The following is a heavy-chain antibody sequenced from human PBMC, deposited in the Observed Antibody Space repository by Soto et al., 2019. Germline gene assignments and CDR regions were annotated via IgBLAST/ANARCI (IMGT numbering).Heavy chain of an antibody. Sequence: LRLSCAASVFTFSSYWMSWVRQAPGKGLEWVANIKQDGSEKYYVDSVKGRFTISRDNAKNSLYLQMNSLRAEDTAVYYCATHILDPRFDPWGQGTLVTVCS. CDR2: IKQDGSEK. CDR3: ATHILDPRFDP. D-gene: IGHD1-1*01. J-gene: IGHJ5*02. V-gene: IGHV3-7*01. CDR1: VFTFSSYW.